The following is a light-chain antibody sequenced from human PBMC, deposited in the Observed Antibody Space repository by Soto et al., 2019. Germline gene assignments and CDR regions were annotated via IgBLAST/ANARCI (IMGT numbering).Light chain of an antibody. CDR1: SSNIGNHY. CDR3: GTWDSSLSAHWV. CDR2: ENN. Sequence: QSVLTQPPSVSAAPGQKVTISCSGSSSNIGNHYVSWYQQLPGTAPKLLIYENNKRPSGIPDRFSGSKSGTSATLGITGLQTGDEADYYCGTWDSSLSAHWVFGGGTKVTVL. J-gene: IGLJ3*02. V-gene: IGLV1-51*02.